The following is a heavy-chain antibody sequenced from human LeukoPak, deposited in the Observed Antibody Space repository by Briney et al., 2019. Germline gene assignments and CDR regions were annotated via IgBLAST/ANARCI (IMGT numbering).Heavy chain of an antibody. J-gene: IGHJ4*02. CDR3: ARDHFRYTDY. Sequence: GGSLRLSCAASGFTFSSYSMYWVRQALGKGLEWVSSISSSSSYIYYADSVKGRFTISRDNAKNSLYLQMNSLRAEDTAVYYCARDHFRYTDYWGQGTLVTVSS. D-gene: IGHD5-18*01. CDR2: ISSSSSYI. V-gene: IGHV3-21*01. CDR1: GFTFSSYS.